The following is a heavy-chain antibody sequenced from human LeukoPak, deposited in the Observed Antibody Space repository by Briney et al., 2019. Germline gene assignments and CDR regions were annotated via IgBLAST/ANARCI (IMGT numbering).Heavy chain of an antibody. CDR1: GYTFTGYY. Sequence: GASVKVSCKPSGYTFTGYYMHWVRQAPGQGLEWMGGINPNIGGTNYAKKFQGRVTMTRDTSITTATMEVSRLRSEDTAIYYCARDLGRDGYNFYTWGQGTLVTVSS. V-gene: IGHV1-2*02. J-gene: IGHJ5*02. D-gene: IGHD5-24*01. CDR2: INPNIGGT. CDR3: ARDLGRDGYNFYT.